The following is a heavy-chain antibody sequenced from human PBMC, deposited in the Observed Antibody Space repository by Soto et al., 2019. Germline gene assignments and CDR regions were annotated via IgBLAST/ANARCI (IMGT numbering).Heavy chain of an antibody. CDR3: ARDSITIFGVVIRPPGYYYGMDV. Sequence: ASVKVSCKASGGTFSSYAISWVRQAPGQGLEWMVGIIPIFGTANYAQKIQGRVTITADESTSTAYMELSSLRSEDTAVYYCARDSITIFGVVIRPPGYYYGMDVWGQGTTVTVSS. D-gene: IGHD3-3*01. CDR2: IIPIFGTA. J-gene: IGHJ6*02. CDR1: GGTFSSYA. V-gene: IGHV1-69*13.